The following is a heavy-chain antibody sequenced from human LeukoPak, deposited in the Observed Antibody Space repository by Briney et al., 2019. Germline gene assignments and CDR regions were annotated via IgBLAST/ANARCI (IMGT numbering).Heavy chain of an antibody. J-gene: IGHJ4*02. V-gene: IGHV3-23*01. CDR2: ISGSGGST. D-gene: IGHD3-22*01. CDR1: GFTFSSYA. CDR3: ATPGDKYYYDSSGHLNFDY. Sequence: PGGSLRLSCAASGFTFSSYAMSWVRQAPGKGLEGVSAISGSGGSTYYADSVKGRFTISRDNSKNTLYLKMNTLRAEDTAVYYGATPGDKYYYDSSGHLNFDYWGQGTLVTVSS.